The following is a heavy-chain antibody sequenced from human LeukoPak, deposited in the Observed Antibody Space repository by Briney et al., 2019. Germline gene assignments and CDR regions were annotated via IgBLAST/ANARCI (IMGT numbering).Heavy chain of an antibody. Sequence: GGSLRLSCAASGFTFSNYGMHWVRQAPGKGLEWAAFIRYDGSNKYYADSVKGRFTISRDNSKNTLYLQMNSLRAEDTAVYYCAKDGDIVGASGFDYWGQGTLVTVSS. CDR3: AKDGDIVGASGFDY. CDR2: IRYDGSNK. D-gene: IGHD1-26*01. V-gene: IGHV3-30*02. J-gene: IGHJ4*02. CDR1: GFTFSNYG.